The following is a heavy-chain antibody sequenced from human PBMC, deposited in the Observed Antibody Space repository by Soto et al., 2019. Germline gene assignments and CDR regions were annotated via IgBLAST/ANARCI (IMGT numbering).Heavy chain of an antibody. Sequence: SETLSLTCTVSGGSLSRDGYYWSWIRQHPGKGLEYIGYIYHSGDSYYTPSLGRRVTISVDTSENQFSLHLRSVTAADTAVYYCAKKNYKSVYPHNWFAPGGQEIPVTVPS. CDR1: GGSLSRDGYY. CDR2: IYHSGDS. V-gene: IGHV4-31*03. J-gene: IGHJ5*02. D-gene: IGHD3-3*01. CDR3: AKKNYKSVYPHNWFAP.